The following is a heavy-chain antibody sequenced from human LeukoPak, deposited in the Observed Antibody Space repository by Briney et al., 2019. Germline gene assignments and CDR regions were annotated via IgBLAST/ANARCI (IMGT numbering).Heavy chain of an antibody. D-gene: IGHD1-26*01. Sequence: SETLSLTCTVSGGSISSGSYYWGWIRQPPGKGLEWIGSIYYSGTTYYNPSLKSRVTISVDTSKNQFSLKLSSVTAADTAVYYRAGAWELLPSFAFDIWGQGTMVTVSS. CDR1: GGSISSGSYY. CDR2: IYYSGTT. J-gene: IGHJ3*02. V-gene: IGHV4-39*01. CDR3: AGAWELLPSFAFDI.